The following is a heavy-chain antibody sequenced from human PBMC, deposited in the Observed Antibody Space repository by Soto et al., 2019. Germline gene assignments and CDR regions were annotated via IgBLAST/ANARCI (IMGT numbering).Heavy chain of an antibody. J-gene: IGHJ5*02. Sequence: SETLSLTCAVSGDSISSSSYYWGWIRQPPGKGLEWIGSIYYSGSTYYNPSLKSRVTISVDTSKNQFSLKLSSVTAADTAVYYCARQVVHEHIVVVTAIGWFDPWGQGTLVTVSS. CDR3: ARQVVHEHIVVVTAIGWFDP. CDR1: GDSISSSSYY. V-gene: IGHV4-39*01. D-gene: IGHD2-21*02. CDR2: IYYSGST.